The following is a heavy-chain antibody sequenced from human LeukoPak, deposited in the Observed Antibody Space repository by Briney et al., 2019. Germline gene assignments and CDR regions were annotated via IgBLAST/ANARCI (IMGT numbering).Heavy chain of an antibody. V-gene: IGHV3-33*06. CDR2: ILYDGRNK. Sequence: GGSLSLSWAAAGFTVSSYGVHSARQAPSKWRGLGAVILYDGRNKYYADSVKGRFTIARENTKNPLYRHMNSLRAQDTIVYYCAKAYQVIRELLPWFDPWGQGTLVTVSS. CDR3: AKAYQVIRELLPWFDP. CDR1: GFTVSSYG. J-gene: IGHJ5*02. D-gene: IGHD1-26*01.